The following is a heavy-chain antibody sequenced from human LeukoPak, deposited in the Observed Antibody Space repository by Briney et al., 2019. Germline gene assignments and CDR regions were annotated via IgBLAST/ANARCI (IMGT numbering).Heavy chain of an antibody. Sequence: GGSLRLSCAASGFTFSSYSMNWVRQALGKGLEWFSSISSSSSYIYYADSVKGRFTISRDNAKNSLYLQMNRLRAEDTAVYYCARDWGPRIRYSDWFDYWGPGTLVTVSS. CDR3: ARDWGPRIRYSDWFDY. CDR2: ISSSSSYI. CDR1: GFTFSSYS. J-gene: IGHJ4*02. V-gene: IGHV3-21*01. D-gene: IGHD3-9*01.